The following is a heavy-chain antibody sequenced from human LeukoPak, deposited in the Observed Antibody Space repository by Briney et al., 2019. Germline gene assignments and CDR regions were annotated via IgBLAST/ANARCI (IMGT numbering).Heavy chain of an antibody. CDR3: ARERGYSSSWYTRNYYYMDV. CDR1: GYTFTSYD. Sequence: ASVKVSCKASGYTFTSYDINWVRQATGQGLEWMGWMNPNSGGTNYAQKFQGRVTMTRDTSISTAYMELSRLRSDDTAVYYCARERGYSSSWYTRNYYYMDVWGKGTTVTVSS. CDR2: MNPNSGGT. J-gene: IGHJ6*03. D-gene: IGHD6-13*01. V-gene: IGHV1-2*02.